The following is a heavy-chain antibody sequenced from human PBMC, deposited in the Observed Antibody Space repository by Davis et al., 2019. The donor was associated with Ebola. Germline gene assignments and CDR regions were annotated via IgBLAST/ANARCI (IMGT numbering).Heavy chain of an antibody. V-gene: IGHV5-51*01. CDR1: GYSFTNYW. D-gene: IGHD4/OR15-4a*01. Sequence: KVSCKGSGYSFTNYWIAWVRQLPAKGPEWMGIIYSGDSDTRYSPSFEGQVTISVDRSISTAHLQWSSLKASDTAIYYCVRQESLYGAIEPWGQGTLVTVSS. CDR2: IYSGDSDT. J-gene: IGHJ5*02. CDR3: VRQESLYGAIEP.